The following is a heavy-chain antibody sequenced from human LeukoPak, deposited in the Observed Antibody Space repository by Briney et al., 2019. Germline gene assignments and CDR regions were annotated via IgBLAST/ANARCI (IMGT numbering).Heavy chain of an antibody. CDR1: GFTFSDYY. Sequence: AGGSLRLSCAASGFTFSDYYMSWVRQAPGKGLEWVSAISGSGGSTYYADSVKGRFTISRDNSKNTLYLQMNSLRAEDTAVYYCAKAYSSSSGYYYYFDYWGQGTLVTVSS. V-gene: IGHV3-23*01. J-gene: IGHJ4*02. CDR3: AKAYSSSSGYYYYFDY. CDR2: ISGSGGST. D-gene: IGHD3-22*01.